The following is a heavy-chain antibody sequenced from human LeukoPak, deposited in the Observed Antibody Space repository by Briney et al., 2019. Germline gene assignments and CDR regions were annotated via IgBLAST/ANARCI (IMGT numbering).Heavy chain of an antibody. J-gene: IGHJ3*02. CDR2: INPSGRST. V-gene: IGHV1-46*01. CDR1: GYTFTSYG. Sequence: ASVKVSCKASGYTFTSYGISWVRQAPGQGLEWMGIINPSGRSTTYVQQFQGRVTMTRDMSTSTVYMELSSLRSEDTAVYYCARGRNYYDSSGYYEGDAFDIWGQGTVVTVSS. D-gene: IGHD3-22*01. CDR3: ARGRNYYDSSGYYEGDAFDI.